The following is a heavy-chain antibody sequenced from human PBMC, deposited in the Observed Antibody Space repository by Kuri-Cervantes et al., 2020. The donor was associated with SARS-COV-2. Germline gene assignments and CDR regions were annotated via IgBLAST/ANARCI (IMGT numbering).Heavy chain of an antibody. CDR3: ARGTNLYYGSGSYPAPYYYYGMDV. V-gene: IGHV3-11*01. CDR1: GFTFSDYY. J-gene: IGHJ6*02. CDR2: ISSSGSTI. D-gene: IGHD3-10*01. Sequence: GESLKISCAASGFTFSDYYMSLIRQAPGKGLEWVSYISSSGSTIYYADSVKGRFTISRDNAKNSLYLQMNSLRAEDTAVYYCARGTNLYYGSGSYPAPYYYYGMDVWGQGTTVTVSS.